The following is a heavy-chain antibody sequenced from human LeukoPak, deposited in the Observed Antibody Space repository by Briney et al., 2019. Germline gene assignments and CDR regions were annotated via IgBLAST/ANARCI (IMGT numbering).Heavy chain of an antibody. Sequence: PGGSLRLSCAASGFTFTNYWMSWVRQAPGKGLEWVANMNQDGSRKNYVDSVKGRFTISRDNANNSLYLQMNILRAEDTAVYYCARDGDFWTLNYFGDSRGQGTLVTVSS. CDR1: GFTFTNYW. CDR3: ARDGDFWTLNYFGDS. J-gene: IGHJ4*02. V-gene: IGHV3-7*01. CDR2: MNQDGSRK. D-gene: IGHD3/OR15-3a*01.